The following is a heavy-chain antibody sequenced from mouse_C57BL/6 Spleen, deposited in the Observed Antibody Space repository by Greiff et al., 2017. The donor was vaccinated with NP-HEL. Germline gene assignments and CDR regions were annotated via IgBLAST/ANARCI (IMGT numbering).Heavy chain of an antibody. CDR2: IHPNSGST. V-gene: IGHV1-64*01. D-gene: IGHD1-1*01. J-gene: IGHJ2*01. CDR3: ARSYYGKYFDY. Sequence: QVQLQQPGAELVKPGASVKLSCKASGYTFTSYWMHWVKQRPGQGLEWIGMIHPNSGSTNYNEKFKSKATLTVDKSSSTAYMQLSSLTSEDSAVYYCARSYYGKYFDYWGQGTTLTVSS. CDR1: GYTFTSYW.